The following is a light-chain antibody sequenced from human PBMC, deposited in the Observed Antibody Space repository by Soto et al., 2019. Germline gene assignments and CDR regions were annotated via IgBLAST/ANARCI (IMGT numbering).Light chain of an antibody. CDR2: EVS. V-gene: IGLV2-14*01. Sequence: QSALTQPASVSGSPGQSITISCTGTRGDVGAFNYVSWYQLHPGKAPKLVIFEVSSRPSGVSNRFSGSKSGNTASLSNSGLQAEDEGDYYCASYSTGDTLYVFGSGTKVTVL. CDR1: RGDVGAFNY. J-gene: IGLJ1*01. CDR3: ASYSTGDTLYV.